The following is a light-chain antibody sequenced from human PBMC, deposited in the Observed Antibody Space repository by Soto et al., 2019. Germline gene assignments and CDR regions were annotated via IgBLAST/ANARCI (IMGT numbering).Light chain of an antibody. V-gene: IGKV1-5*03. Sequence: DIQMTQSPSTLSASVGDRVTITCRASQSISSWLAWYHQKPGKAPKLLIYKASSLESGVPSRFSGSGSGTEFTLTISSLQPDYFATYYCQQYNSYPLTFGGGTQVEIK. CDR1: QSISSW. J-gene: IGKJ4*01. CDR3: QQYNSYPLT. CDR2: KAS.